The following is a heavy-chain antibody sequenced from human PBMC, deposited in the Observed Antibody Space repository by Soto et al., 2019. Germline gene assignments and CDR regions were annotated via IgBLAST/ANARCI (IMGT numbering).Heavy chain of an antibody. CDR1: GYTLTELP. V-gene: IGHV1-24*01. J-gene: IGHJ5*02. Sequence: ASVKVSCKVSGYTLTELPMHWVRQAPGKGLEWMGGFDPEDGETIYAQKFQGRVTMTEDTSTDTAYMELSSLRSEDTAVYYCATMYSGSYYGWFDPWGQGTLVTVS. CDR3: ATMYSGSYYGWFDP. D-gene: IGHD1-26*01. CDR2: FDPEDGET.